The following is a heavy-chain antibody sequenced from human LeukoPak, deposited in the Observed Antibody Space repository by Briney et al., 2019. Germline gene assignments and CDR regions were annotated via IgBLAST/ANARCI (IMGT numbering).Heavy chain of an antibody. D-gene: IGHD2-15*01. CDR3: ARAFPARVVAATYGGRDSVYFQH. J-gene: IGHJ1*01. CDR2: IYHSGST. Sequence: SETLSLTCAVSGGSISSSYWWSWVRQSPGKGLEWIGEIYHSGSTNYNPSLKSRVIISVDKSKNQFSLKLTSVTAADTAVYFCARAFPARVVAATYGGRDSVYFQHWGQGTLVTVSS. V-gene: IGHV4-4*02. CDR1: GGSISSSYW.